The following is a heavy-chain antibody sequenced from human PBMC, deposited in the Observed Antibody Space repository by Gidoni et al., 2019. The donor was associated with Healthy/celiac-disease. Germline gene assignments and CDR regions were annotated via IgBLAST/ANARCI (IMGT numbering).Heavy chain of an antibody. Sequence: QVTLKESGPVLVTPTETLTLTCTVSGFSLSNARMGVSWIRQPPGKALEWLAHIFSNDEKSYSTSLKSRLTISKDTSKSQVVLTMTNMDPVDTATYYCARDYYDSEGGAFDIWGQGTMVTVSS. CDR2: IFSNDEK. V-gene: IGHV2-26*01. D-gene: IGHD3-22*01. CDR1: GFSLSNARMG. J-gene: IGHJ3*02. CDR3: ARDYYDSEGGAFDI.